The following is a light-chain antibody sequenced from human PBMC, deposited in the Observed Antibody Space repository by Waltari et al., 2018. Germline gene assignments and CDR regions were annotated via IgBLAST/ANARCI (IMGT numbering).Light chain of an antibody. CDR1: QYVSNN. CDR2: GAS. J-gene: IGKJ3*01. Sequence: ETVMTQSPVNLSVSPGESVTLSCTTSQYVSNNLAWYQQKPGQSPRLLIYGASTRATGVPARFSGSGSGTSFTLTISSLQSEDFGLYYCQQYNNWPGAFGPGTKVDVE. V-gene: IGKV3-15*01. CDR3: QQYNNWPGA.